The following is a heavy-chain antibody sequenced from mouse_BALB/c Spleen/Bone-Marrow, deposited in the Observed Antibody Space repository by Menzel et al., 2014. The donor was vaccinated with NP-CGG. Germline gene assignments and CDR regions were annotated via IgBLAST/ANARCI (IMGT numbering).Heavy chain of an antibody. CDR1: GYIFISYN. J-gene: IGHJ2*01. CDR2: IYPGNGDT. CDR3: ARSNWDRGNYFDY. D-gene: IGHD4-1*01. Sequence: LQQSGAELVKPGASVKMSCKASGYIFISYNMHWVKQTPGQGLEWIGTIYPGNGDTSYNQKFKGKASLTADKSSSTAHMQLSSLTSEDSAVYYCARSNWDRGNYFDYWGQGTTLTVSS. V-gene: IGHV1-12*01.